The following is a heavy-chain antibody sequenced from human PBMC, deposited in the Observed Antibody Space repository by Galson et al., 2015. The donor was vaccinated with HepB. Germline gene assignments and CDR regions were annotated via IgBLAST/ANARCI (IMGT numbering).Heavy chain of an antibody. V-gene: IGHV6-1*01. CDR3: ARVEIAVAGAPFDY. CDR1: GDSVSSNSAA. J-gene: IGHJ4*02. CDR2: TYYRSKWYN. Sequence: CAISGDSVSSNSAAWNWIRQSPSRGLEWLGRTYYRSKWYNDYAVSVKSRITINPDTSKNQFSLQLNSVTPEDTAVYYCARVEIAVAGAPFDYWGQGTLVTVSS. D-gene: IGHD6-19*01.